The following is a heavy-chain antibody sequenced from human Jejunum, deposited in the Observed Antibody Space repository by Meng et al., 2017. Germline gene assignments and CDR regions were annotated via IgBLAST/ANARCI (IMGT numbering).Heavy chain of an antibody. V-gene: IGHV3-23*01. CDR1: GLTFSTSA. CDR3: ARASGSGF. CDR2: ISASGGST. Sequence: EVQLLESGGGLVQPGGSMRLSCAASGLTFSTSAMSWVRQAPGKGLEWVSIISASGGSTYYADSVKGRFTISRDNSKNTLFLQMNSLRTEDTAAYYCARASGSGFWGQGTLVTVSS. J-gene: IGHJ4*02. D-gene: IGHD3-22*01.